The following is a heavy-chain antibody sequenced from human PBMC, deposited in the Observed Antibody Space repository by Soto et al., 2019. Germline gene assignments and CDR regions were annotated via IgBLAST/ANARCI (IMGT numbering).Heavy chain of an antibody. J-gene: IGHJ6*02. Sequence: GGSLRLSCAASGFTFSSYSMNWVRQAPGKGLEWVSSISSSSSYIYYADSVKGRFTISRDNAKNSLYLQMNSLRAEDTAVYYCAREVAGTSVSGIRGGMDVWGQGTTVTVSS. CDR2: ISSSSSYI. CDR3: AREVAGTSVSGIRGGMDV. D-gene: IGHD6-19*01. V-gene: IGHV3-21*01. CDR1: GFTFSSYS.